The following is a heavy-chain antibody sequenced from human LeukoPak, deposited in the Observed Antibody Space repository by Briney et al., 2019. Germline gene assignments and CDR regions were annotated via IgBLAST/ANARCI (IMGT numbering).Heavy chain of an antibody. J-gene: IGHJ3*02. CDR3: AKNSGIGGGAFDI. V-gene: IGHV1-8*03. D-gene: IGHD1-26*01. Sequence: ASVKVSCKASGYTFTSYDINWVRQATGQGLEWMGWMNPNSGNTGYAQKFQGRVTITRNTSISTAYMELSSLRSEDTALYYCAKNSGIGGGAFDIWGQGTMVTVSS. CDR1: GYTFTSYD. CDR2: MNPNSGNT.